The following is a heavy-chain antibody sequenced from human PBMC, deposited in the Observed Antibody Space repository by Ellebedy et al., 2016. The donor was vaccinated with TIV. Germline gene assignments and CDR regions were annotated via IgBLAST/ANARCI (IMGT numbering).Heavy chain of an antibody. D-gene: IGHD3-3*01. J-gene: IGHJ4*02. CDR1: GGSFSGYY. V-gene: IGHV4-34*01. Sequence: SETLSLXXAVYGGSFSGYYWSWIRQHPGKGLEWIGYIYYSGSTYYNPSLKSRVTISVDTSKNQFSLKLSSVTAADTAVYYCARGRFWSGYYSTYYFGYWGQGTLVTVSS. CDR3: ARGRFWSGYYSTYYFGY. CDR2: IYYSGST.